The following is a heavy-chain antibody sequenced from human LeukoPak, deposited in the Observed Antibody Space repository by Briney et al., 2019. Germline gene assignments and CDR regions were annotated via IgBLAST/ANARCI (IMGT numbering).Heavy chain of an antibody. D-gene: IGHD2-21*01. J-gene: IGHJ4*02. CDR1: GGPISNYY. V-gene: IGHV4-59*12. Sequence: SETLSLTCSVSGGPISNYYWSWIRQPPGKGLEWIGYIQYSGITKYNPSVQSRVAISLDTSKNQFSLKLTSVTAADTAVYYCARERPASCYFDYWGLGTLVTVSS. CDR3: ARERPASCYFDY. CDR2: IQYSGIT.